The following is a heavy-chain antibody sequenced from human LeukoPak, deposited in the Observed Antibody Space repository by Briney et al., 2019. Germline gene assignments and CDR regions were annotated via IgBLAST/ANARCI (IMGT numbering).Heavy chain of an antibody. Sequence: SETLSLTCAVYGGSFSGYYWSWIRQPPGKGLEWIGEINHSGSTNYNPSLKSRVTISVDTSKNQFSLKLTSVNAADTAVYYCAREGYYGSGSNWFDPWGQGTLVTVSS. CDR3: AREGYYGSGSNWFDP. D-gene: IGHD3-10*01. V-gene: IGHV4-34*01. CDR2: INHSGST. J-gene: IGHJ5*02. CDR1: GGSFSGYY.